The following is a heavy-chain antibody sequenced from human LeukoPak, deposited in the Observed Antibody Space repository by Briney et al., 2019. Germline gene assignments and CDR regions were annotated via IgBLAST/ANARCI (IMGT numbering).Heavy chain of an antibody. D-gene: IGHD3-22*01. J-gene: IGHJ4*02. CDR3: TRSGYRPPYLFQS. CDR2: LYNGGGT. V-gene: IGHV3-53*01. Sequence: GGSLRLSCAASGVSVRTTYMSWVREAPGKGLKWGSVLYNGGGTDHADSVNGRFTISRDNSKNTLSLQMNSLRVEDTAIYYCTRSGYRPPYLFQSWGQGTLVTVSS. CDR1: GVSVRTTY.